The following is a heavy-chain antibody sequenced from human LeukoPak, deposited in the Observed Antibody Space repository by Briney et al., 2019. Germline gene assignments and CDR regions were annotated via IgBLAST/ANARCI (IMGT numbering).Heavy chain of an antibody. D-gene: IGHD1-26*01. CDR3: ARRVGTMAQDYFDY. Sequence: GESLKISCKGSGYSFTSYWIGWVRQMPGKGLEWMGIIYPGDSDTRYSPSFQGQVIISADKSISTAYLQWSSLKASDTAIFYCARRVGTMAQDYFDYWGQGTLVTVSS. CDR1: GYSFTSYW. V-gene: IGHV5-51*01. J-gene: IGHJ4*02. CDR2: IYPGDSDT.